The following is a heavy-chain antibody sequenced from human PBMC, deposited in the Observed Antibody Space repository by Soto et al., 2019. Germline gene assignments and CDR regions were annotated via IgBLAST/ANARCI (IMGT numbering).Heavy chain of an antibody. Sequence: QVQLVQSGAEVKKPGASVQVSCKASGYTFTSYDINWVRQATGQGLEWMGWRNPNSGNTGYAQKFQGRVTMTRNTSISTAYMELRSLRSEDTAVYYCARGTGYDCWSGYYLYNWFAPWGQGTLVTVSS. CDR3: ARGTGYDCWSGYYLYNWFAP. V-gene: IGHV1-8*01. CDR2: RNPNSGNT. CDR1: GYTFTSYD. J-gene: IGHJ5*02. D-gene: IGHD3-3*01.